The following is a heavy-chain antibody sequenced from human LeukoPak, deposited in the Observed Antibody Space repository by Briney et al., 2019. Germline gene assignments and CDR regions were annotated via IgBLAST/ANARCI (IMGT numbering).Heavy chain of an antibody. V-gene: IGHV3-30*01. J-gene: IGHJ4*02. Sequence: SNKYYADSVKGRFTISRDDSKNTLYLQMNSLRAEDTAVYYCAKVVAPGYCSGGSCYSGFDYWGQGTLVTVSS. CDR2: SNK. CDR3: AKVVAPGYCSGGSCYSGFDY. D-gene: IGHD2-15*01.